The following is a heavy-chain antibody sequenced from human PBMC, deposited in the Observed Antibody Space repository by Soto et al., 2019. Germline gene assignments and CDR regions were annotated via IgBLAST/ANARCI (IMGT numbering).Heavy chain of an antibody. V-gene: IGHV2-5*02. D-gene: IGHD2-21*02. Sequence: QITLKESGPTLVKPTQTLTLTCTFSGFSLNTSGLGVAWFRQPPGRPLAWLALVYWDDDKRYSASLRSSLTIDKETSKRQVVLTMTNMDPVDTATYYCIQSRCGGDCLQSYASHYYYGMDVWGQGTTVTVSS. CDR1: GFSLNTSGLG. CDR3: IQSRCGGDCLQSYASHYYYGMDV. J-gene: IGHJ6*02. CDR2: VYWDDDK.